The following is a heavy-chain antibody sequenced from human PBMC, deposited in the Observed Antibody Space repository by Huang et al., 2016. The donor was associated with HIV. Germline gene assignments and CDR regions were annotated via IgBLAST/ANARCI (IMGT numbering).Heavy chain of an antibody. D-gene: IGHD6-13*01. J-gene: IGHJ4*02. CDR3: ATGGSAAAVLDF. Sequence: QVQLVESGGGVVQPGRSLRISCAASGFTFSSYGMHWVRQAPGKGWEGVAVISYERKTQYYADSVKGRFSISRYKCRITVKMQPNSLRVEDTAEYYCATGGSAAAVLDFWGQGTLVTVSS. CDR2: ISYERKTQ. V-gene: IGHV3-30*03. CDR1: GFTFSSYG.